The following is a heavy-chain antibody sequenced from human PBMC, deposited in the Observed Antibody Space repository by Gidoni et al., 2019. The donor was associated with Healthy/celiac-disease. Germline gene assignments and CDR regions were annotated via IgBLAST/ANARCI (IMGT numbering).Heavy chain of an antibody. J-gene: IGHJ6*02. CDR1: GGSFSGYY. Sequence: QVQLQQWGAGLLKPSAPLSPTCAVYGGSFSGYYWSWNRQPPGKGLEWLGEINHSGSTNYNPSLKSRVTISVDTSKNQFSLKLSSVTAADTAVYYCARPPYYYGSGSYYNRAYGMDVWGQGTTVTVSS. V-gene: IGHV4-34*01. CDR3: ARPPYYYGSGSYYNRAYGMDV. D-gene: IGHD3-10*01. CDR2: INHSGST.